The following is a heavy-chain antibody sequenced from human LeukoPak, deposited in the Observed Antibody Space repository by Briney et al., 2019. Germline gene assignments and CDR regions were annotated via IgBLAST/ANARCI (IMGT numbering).Heavy chain of an antibody. Sequence: GGSLRLSCAASGFTFSSYAMSWVRQAPGKGLEWVSAISGSGGSTYYADSVKGRFTISRDNSKNTLYLQMNSLRAEDTAVYYCAKVSDSSGWYAHYYFDYWGQGTLVTVSS. V-gene: IGHV3-23*01. CDR1: GFTFSSYA. CDR3: AKVSDSSGWYAHYYFDY. CDR2: ISGSGGST. J-gene: IGHJ4*02. D-gene: IGHD6-19*01.